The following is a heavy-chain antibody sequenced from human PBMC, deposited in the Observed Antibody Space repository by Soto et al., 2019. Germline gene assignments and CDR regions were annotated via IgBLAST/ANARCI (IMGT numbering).Heavy chain of an antibody. J-gene: IGHJ6*02. D-gene: IGHD3-10*01. V-gene: IGHV4-34*01. Sequence: QVQLQQWGAGLLKPSETLSLTCAVYGGSFSGYYWSWIRQPPGKGLEWIGEINHSGSTNYNPSLKSRVTISVDTSKNQFSLKLSSVTAADTAVYYCARTPGSGVYHPYYGMDVWGQGTTVTVSS. CDR1: GGSFSGYY. CDR3: ARTPGSGVYHPYYGMDV. CDR2: INHSGST.